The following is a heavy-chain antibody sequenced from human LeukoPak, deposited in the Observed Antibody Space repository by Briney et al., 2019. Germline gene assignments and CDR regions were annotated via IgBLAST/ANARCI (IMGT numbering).Heavy chain of an antibody. CDR3: ARSANQGGFCV. V-gene: IGHV5-51*01. D-gene: IGHD1-14*01. Sequence: GESLKISCKGSGYNFTSYWIAWVRQMPGKGLEWLGIIYPGDSDTRYSPSFQGQVTISADKSISTVYLQWSSLKASDTAKYYGARSANQGGFCVWGRGNLVTVSS. CDR2: IYPGDSDT. J-gene: IGHJ4*02. CDR1: GYNFTSYW.